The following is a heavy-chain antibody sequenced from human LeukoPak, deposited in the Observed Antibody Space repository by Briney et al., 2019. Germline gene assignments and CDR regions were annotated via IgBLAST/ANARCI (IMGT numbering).Heavy chain of an antibody. CDR2: MYYSGST. V-gene: IGHV4-59*08. CDR1: GGSISSHY. J-gene: IGHJ6*02. Sequence: SETLSLTCTVSGGSISSHYWTWIRQPPGKGLEWIGYMYYSGSTNSNPSLKSRVTMSVDTSKNQFSLKLSSVTAADTAVYCCARMYAGLYYYGMEVWGQGTTATVSS. CDR3: ARMYAGLYYYGMEV. D-gene: IGHD2-8*01.